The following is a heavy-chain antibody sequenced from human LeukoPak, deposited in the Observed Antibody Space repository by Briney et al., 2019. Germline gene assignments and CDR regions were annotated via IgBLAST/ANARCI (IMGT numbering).Heavy chain of an antibody. J-gene: IGHJ3*02. V-gene: IGHV3-21*01. CDR3: ARAQHNWNDGDDDAFDI. D-gene: IGHD1-20*01. Sequence: GGSLRLSCAASGFTFSSYSMNWVRQAPGKGLEWVSSISSSSSYIYYADSVKGRFTIPRDNAKNSLYLQMNSLRAEDTAVYYCARAQHNWNDGDDDAFDIWGQGTMVTVSS. CDR2: ISSSSSYI. CDR1: GFTFSSYS.